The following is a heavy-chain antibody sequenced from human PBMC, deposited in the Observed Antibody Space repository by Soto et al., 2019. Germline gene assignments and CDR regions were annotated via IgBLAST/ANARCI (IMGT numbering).Heavy chain of an antibody. Sequence: ASVKVSCKASGYTFTGYYMHWVRQAPGQGLEWMGRINPNSGGTNYAQKFQGRVTMTRDTSISTAYMELSRLRSDDTAVYYCARDQDTFRLVVVTSYGMDVWGQGTTVTVSS. CDR1: GYTFTGYY. J-gene: IGHJ6*02. V-gene: IGHV1-2*06. CDR2: INPNSGGT. D-gene: IGHD3-22*01. CDR3: ARDQDTFRLVVVTSYGMDV.